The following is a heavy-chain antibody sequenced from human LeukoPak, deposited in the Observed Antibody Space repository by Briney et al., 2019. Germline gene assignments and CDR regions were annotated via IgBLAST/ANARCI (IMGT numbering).Heavy chain of an antibody. CDR1: GFTFSSYW. D-gene: IGHD2-15*01. Sequence: GSLRLSCAASGFTFSSYWMHWVRQAPGKGLVWVSRINSDGSSTSYADSVKGRFTISRDNAKNTLYLQMNSLRAEDTAVYYCASAKGYCSGGSCCEPYYYYYGMDVWGQGTTVTVSS. CDR3: ASAKGYCSGGSCCEPYYYYYGMDV. CDR2: INSDGSST. J-gene: IGHJ6*02. V-gene: IGHV3-74*01.